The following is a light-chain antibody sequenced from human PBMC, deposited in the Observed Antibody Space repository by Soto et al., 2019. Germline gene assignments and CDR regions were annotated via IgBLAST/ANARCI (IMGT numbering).Light chain of an antibody. V-gene: IGLV2-14*01. CDR3: TSYTITSPYV. CDR1: ISDIGRYNF. CDR2: EAT. Sequence: QTVGTQPACMSGSPGQSITISCTGTISDIGRYNFVSWYQHHPGKAPKLIIYEATKRPSGVSYRFSGSKSGNTASLTISGLQAEDEADYYCTSYTITSPYVFGTGTKVTVL. J-gene: IGLJ1*01.